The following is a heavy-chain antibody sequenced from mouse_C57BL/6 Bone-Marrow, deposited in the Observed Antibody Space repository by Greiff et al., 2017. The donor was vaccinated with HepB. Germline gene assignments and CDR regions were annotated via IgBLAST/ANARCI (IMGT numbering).Heavy chain of an antibody. CDR3: AREAYYAFAY. D-gene: IGHD1-1*02. J-gene: IGHJ3*01. CDR1: GFTFSDYY. CDR2: ISNGGGST. Sequence: EVMLVESGGGLVQPGGSLKLSCAASGFTFSDYYMYWVRQTPEKRLEWVAYISNGGGSTYYPDTVKGRVTISRDNAKNTLYLQMSRLKSEDTAMYYCAREAYYAFAYWGQGTLVTVSA. V-gene: IGHV5-12*01.